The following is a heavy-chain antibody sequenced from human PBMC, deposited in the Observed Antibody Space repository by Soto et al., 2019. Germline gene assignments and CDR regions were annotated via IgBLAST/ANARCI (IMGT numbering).Heavy chain of an antibody. Sequence: GGSLRLSCAASGFTFSNYGMHWVRQAPGKGLEWVAVIWYDGSNEYYGDSVKGRFTIFRDNSKSTVYLQMNSLRAEDTAVYYCAANFDGWGKGTLVTVDS. J-gene: IGHJ4*02. CDR1: GFTFSNYG. CDR2: IWYDGSNE. V-gene: IGHV3-33*01. CDR3: AANFDG.